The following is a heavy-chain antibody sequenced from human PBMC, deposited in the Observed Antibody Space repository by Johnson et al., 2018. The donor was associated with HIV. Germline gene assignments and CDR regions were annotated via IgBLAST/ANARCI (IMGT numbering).Heavy chain of an antibody. CDR2: MNWNGGST. Sequence: VQLVESGGGLVQPGRSLRLSCAASGFTFDDYAMHWVRQAPGKGLEWVSGMNWNGGSTGYADSVKGRCTISRDNAKSSLYLQMNSLRVEDTARYYCAGGGPWGWELRRDAFAIWGPGTMVTVSS. D-gene: IGHD4-23*01. J-gene: IGHJ3*02. CDR3: AGGGPWGWELRRDAFAI. CDR1: GFTFDDYA. V-gene: IGHV3-9*01.